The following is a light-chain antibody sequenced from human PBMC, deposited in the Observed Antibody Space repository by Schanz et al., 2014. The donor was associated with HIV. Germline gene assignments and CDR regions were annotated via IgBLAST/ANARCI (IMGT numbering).Light chain of an antibody. V-gene: IGKV3-11*01. CDR1: QTVSSS. Sequence: EIVLTQSPATLSLSPGERATLSCRASQTVSSSLAWYQQKPGQAPRLLIYDASNRATGIPARFSGSGSGTDFTITISSLELEDFAVYFCQHRSSWPPYTFGQGTKLDIK. CDR2: DAS. CDR3: QHRSSWPPYT. J-gene: IGKJ2*01.